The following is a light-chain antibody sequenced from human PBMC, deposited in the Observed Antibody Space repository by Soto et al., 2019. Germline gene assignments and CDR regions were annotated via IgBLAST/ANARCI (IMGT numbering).Light chain of an antibody. Sequence: DIQVTQSPATLSAFVGDRVTISCRARQSIGTWLAWYQQKPGKAPKLLIYDASTLESGVPSRFSGSGSGTDFTLTISSLQPEDGATYYCQEYNSYPVSFGQGTRLDI. CDR2: DAS. CDR1: QSIGTW. CDR3: QEYNSYPVS. J-gene: IGKJ5*01. V-gene: IGKV1-5*01.